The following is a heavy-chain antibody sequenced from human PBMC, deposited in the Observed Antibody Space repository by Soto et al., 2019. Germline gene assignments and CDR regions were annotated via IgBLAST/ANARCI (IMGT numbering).Heavy chain of an antibody. Sequence: EVQLVESGGGLVQPGESLRLSWAATGFTVSTNYMSWVRQAPGKGLEWVSVIYSGGSTHYADSVKGRFTISRDNSKNTLYLQMNSLRVEDTAVYFCARGGQGLGSAWGQGTQVTVSS. D-gene: IGHD2-15*01. CDR2: IYSGGST. CDR3: ARGGQGLGSA. J-gene: IGHJ5*02. V-gene: IGHV3-66*01. CDR1: GFTVSTNY.